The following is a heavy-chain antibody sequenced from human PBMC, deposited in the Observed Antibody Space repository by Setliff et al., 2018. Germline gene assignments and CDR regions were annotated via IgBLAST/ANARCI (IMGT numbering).Heavy chain of an antibody. J-gene: IGHJ4*02. D-gene: IGHD3-3*01. CDR2: INNYNGNT. CDR1: GYTFISYG. CDR3: ARAPRLEWLPPTFDS. Sequence: GASVKVSCKTSGYTFISYGISWVRQALGQGLEWMGWINNYNGNTDYAQNIQGRVTMTTDTSTSTAYMELRSLRSDDTAVYYCARAPRLEWLPPTFDSWGQGTLVTVSS. V-gene: IGHV1-18*01.